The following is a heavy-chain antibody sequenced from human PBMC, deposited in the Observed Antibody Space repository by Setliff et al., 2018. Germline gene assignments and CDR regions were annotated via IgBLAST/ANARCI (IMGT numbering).Heavy chain of an antibody. J-gene: IGHJ3*02. CDR1: GYPFTDYY. CDR3: SYGIAAAGGAFDI. V-gene: IGHV7-4-1*02. D-gene: IGHD6-13*01. CDR2: INPNSGNP. Sequence: ASVKVSCKTSGYPFTDYYIHWVRQASGQGLEWMGRINPNSGNPTYAQGFTGRFVFSLDTSVSTAYLQISSLKAEDTAVYYCSYGIAAAGGAFDIWGQGTMVTVSS.